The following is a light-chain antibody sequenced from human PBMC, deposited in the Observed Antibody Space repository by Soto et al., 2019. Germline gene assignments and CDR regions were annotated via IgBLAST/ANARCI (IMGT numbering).Light chain of an antibody. CDR3: SSYTSRTTLVV. J-gene: IGLJ2*01. V-gene: IGLV2-14*01. CDR2: DVS. Sequence: QSVLTQPASVSGSPGQSITISCTGTSSDVGGYNFVSWYQQHPGKVPKLMIYDVSNRPSGVSNRFSGSKSGNTASLTISGLQAEDEAHYYCSSYTSRTTLVVFGGGTKLTVL. CDR1: SSDVGGYNF.